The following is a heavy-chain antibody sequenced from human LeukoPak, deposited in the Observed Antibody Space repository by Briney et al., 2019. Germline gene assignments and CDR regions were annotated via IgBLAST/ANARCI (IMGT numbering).Heavy chain of an antibody. D-gene: IGHD1-14*01. Sequence: PSETLSLTCTVSGGSISSYYWSWIRQPPGKGLEWIGYVYYSGSTNYNPSLKSRVTLLVDTSKNQFSLKLSSVTAADTAVYYCARRTNYYYYYYMDVWGKGTTVTISS. V-gene: IGHV4-59*08. CDR3: ARRTNYYYYYYMDV. CDR2: VYYSGST. J-gene: IGHJ6*03. CDR1: GGSISSYY.